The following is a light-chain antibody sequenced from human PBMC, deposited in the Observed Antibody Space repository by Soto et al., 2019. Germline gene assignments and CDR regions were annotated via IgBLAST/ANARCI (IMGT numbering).Light chain of an antibody. Sequence: IQLTQSPSSLSASVGDIVTIACRASQGIANVLAWYQQKPGKAPKRLIYGASTLQSWVPSRFSGRGSGTDFTLTISSLQPEDFATYYCQQLNSFPIPFGPGTKVDI. CDR3: QQLNSFPIP. CDR1: QGIANV. CDR2: GAS. J-gene: IGKJ3*01. V-gene: IGKV1-9*01.